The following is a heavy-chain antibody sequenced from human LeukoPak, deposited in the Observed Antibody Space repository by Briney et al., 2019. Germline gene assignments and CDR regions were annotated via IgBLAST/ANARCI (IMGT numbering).Heavy chain of an antibody. J-gene: IGHJ4*02. V-gene: IGHV1-46*01. CDR2: IHPSGGST. Sequence: ASVKVSCKASGYTFTNYYMHWVRQAPGQGLEWMGVIHPSGGSTSFAQKFQGRVTMTRDTSTSTVYMELSSLRSDDTAVYYCARGIGLDYDSSGLDWGQGTPVAVSS. CDR3: ARGIGLDYDSSGLD. D-gene: IGHD3-22*01. CDR1: GYTFTNYY.